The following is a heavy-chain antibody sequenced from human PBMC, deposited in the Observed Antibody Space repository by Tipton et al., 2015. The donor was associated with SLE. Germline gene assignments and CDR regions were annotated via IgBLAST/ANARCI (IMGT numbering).Heavy chain of an antibody. CDR3: ARGESSGYYVDY. Sequence: SLRLSCAASGFTFNIHAMHWVRQAPGKGLEWVAYIRHDSLTTYYAGSVKGRFTISRDNAKNTLYLQMNSLRAEDTAAYYCARGESSGYYVDYWGHGTLVTVSS. CDR2: IRHDSLTT. V-gene: IGHV3-30*04. D-gene: IGHD3-22*01. CDR1: GFTFNIHA. J-gene: IGHJ4*01.